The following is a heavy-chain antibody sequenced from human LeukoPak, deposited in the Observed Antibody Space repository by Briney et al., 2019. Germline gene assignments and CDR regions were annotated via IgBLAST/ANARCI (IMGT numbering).Heavy chain of an antibody. D-gene: IGHD6-6*01. CDR3: AKVRVKYSSYLDAFDI. Sequence: GGSLRLSCAAAGFTFSSYGMHWVRQAPGKWLEWVAFIWYDGSNKYYADSVKGRFTISRDNSKHNLYLQMNRLRAEDTAVYYCAKVRVKYSSYLDAFDIWGQGKMVTVSS. V-gene: IGHV3-30*02. CDR1: GFTFSSYG. CDR2: IWYDGSNK. J-gene: IGHJ3*02.